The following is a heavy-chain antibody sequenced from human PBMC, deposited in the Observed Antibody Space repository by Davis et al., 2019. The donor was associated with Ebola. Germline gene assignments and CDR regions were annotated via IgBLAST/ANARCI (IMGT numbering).Heavy chain of an antibody. V-gene: IGHV1-69*02. CDR3: ASSSATVTAY. CDR2: IIPVLGIA. Sequence: AASVKVSCKASGGTFSSSTVCWVRQAPGQGLEWMGRIIPVLGIANYAKKFQGRVTITADKSTTAVYMDLSSLTFEDTAMYYCASSSATVTAYWGQGTLVTVSS. CDR1: GGTFSSST. D-gene: IGHD4-17*01. J-gene: IGHJ4*02.